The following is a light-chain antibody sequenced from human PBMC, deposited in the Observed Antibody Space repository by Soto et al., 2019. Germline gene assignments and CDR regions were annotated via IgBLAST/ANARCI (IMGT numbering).Light chain of an antibody. CDR3: QQHNNWPLT. CDR1: QSVSSS. Sequence: EILMTQSPATLSVSPGERATLSCRASQSVSSSLAWYQHKPGQAPRLLIYAASTRATGVPARFSGSGSGTEFTLPISRLQSEDFAVYYCQQHNNWPLTFGQGTKVEIK. V-gene: IGKV3-15*01. CDR2: AAS. J-gene: IGKJ1*01.